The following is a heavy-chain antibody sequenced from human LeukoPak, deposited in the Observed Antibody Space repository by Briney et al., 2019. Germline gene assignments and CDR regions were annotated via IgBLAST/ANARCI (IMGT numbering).Heavy chain of an antibody. CDR3: ATDDYRGLGY. Sequence: GGSLKLSCTTSGITFSNYWMHWVRQAPGKGLVWVSHIIQDGSVTSYADSVKGRFTISRDNAKNTVYLQMNSLRAEDTAVYYCATDDYRGLGYWGQGTLVTVSS. CDR1: GITFSNYW. CDR2: IIQDGSVT. D-gene: IGHD4-11*01. J-gene: IGHJ4*02. V-gene: IGHV3-74*01.